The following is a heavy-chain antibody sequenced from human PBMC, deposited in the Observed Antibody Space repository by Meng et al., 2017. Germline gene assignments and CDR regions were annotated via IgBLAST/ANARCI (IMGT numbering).Heavy chain of an antibody. V-gene: IGHV3-33*01. CDR3: ARDKRITMIVADDAFDF. CDR2: IWYDGSNK. D-gene: IGHD3-22*01. J-gene: IGHJ3*01. Sequence: GESLKISCAASGFTFSSYGMHWVRQAPGKGLEWVAVIWYDGSNKYYADSVKGRFTISRDNSKNTLYLQMNSLRAEDTAVYYCARDKRITMIVADDAFDFWGQGTMVTVSS. CDR1: GFTFSSYG.